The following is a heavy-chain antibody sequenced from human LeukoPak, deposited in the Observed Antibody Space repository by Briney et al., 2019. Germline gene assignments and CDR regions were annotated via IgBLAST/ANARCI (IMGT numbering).Heavy chain of an antibody. D-gene: IGHD4-17*01. CDR3: ARWGDDYGDHR. J-gene: IGHJ5*02. Sequence: SVTVSCKASGGTFSSYAISWVRQAPGQGLEWMGRIIPILGIANYAQKFQGRVTITADKSTSTAYMELSSLRSEDTAVYYCARWGDDYGDHRWGQGTLVTVSS. CDR2: IIPILGIA. V-gene: IGHV1-69*04. CDR1: GGTFSSYA.